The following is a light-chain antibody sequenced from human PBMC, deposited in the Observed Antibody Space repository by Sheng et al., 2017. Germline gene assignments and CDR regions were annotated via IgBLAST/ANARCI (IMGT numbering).Light chain of an antibody. CDR3: QQYDNLPYT. Sequence: DIQMTQSPSSLSASVGDRVTITCQASQDINNYLNWYQQKPGKVPKLLIYDASNLETGVPSRFSGSGSGTDFTFTISSLQPEDIATYYCQQYDNLPYTFGQGTKLEIK. CDR1: QDINNY. CDR2: DAS. J-gene: IGKJ2*01. V-gene: IGKV1-33*01.